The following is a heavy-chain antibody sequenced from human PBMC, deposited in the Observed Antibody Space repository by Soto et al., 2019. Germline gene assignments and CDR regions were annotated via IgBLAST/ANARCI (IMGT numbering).Heavy chain of an antibody. CDR1: GDSFSGYF. Sequence: SEPLSLPCEVPGDSFSGYFCNWLRQPPGKGLEWIGEISQVGRARYNPSLETRITISVDTSKTQFSLNLTSVTDADTAVYYCARGYGYFRQWGQGALVTVSS. V-gene: IGHV4-34*01. J-gene: IGHJ4*02. D-gene: IGHD4-17*01. CDR2: ISQVGRA. CDR3: ARGYGYFRQ.